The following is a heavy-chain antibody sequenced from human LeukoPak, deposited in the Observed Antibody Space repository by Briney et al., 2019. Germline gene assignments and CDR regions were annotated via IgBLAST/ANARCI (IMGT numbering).Heavy chain of an antibody. D-gene: IGHD5-12*01. CDR1: GFTVSSND. V-gene: IGHV3-53*01. Sequence: GGSLRLSCAASGFTVSSNDMSWVRQAPGKGLEWVSVIYSGGDTDYADSVKGRFTISRDNSKNTLYLQMNSLRAEDTAVYYCAKDLDIVATITGNWGQGTLVTVSS. J-gene: IGHJ4*02. CDR3: AKDLDIVATITGN. CDR2: IYSGGDT.